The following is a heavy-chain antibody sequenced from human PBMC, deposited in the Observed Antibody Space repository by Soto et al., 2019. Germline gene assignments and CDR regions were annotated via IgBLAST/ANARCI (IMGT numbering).Heavy chain of an antibody. J-gene: IGHJ4*02. CDR1: GFTFSSYS. Sequence: PGGALRPSCAASGFTFSSYSMNWVRQAPGKGLEWVSSISSSSSYIYYADSVMGRFTISRDNAKNSLYLQMNSLRVEDTAVYYCAKDDAPAAPSTFDSWGQGALVTVSS. CDR3: AKDDAPAAPSTFDS. V-gene: IGHV3-21*04. D-gene: IGHD2-2*01. CDR2: ISSSSSYI.